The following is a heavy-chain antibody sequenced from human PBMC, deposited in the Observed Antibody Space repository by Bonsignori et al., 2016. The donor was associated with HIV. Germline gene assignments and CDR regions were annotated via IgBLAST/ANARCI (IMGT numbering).Heavy chain of an antibody. V-gene: IGHV2-26*01. Sequence: QVTLKESGPVLVKPTETLTLTCAVSGFSLNNPKMGVTWIRQSPGKALEWLAHIFSNDEKSYRTSLNSRLTISKHTSESQVVLTMTNMDPVDTGTYYCARIVNGVRDSEWLAAWFAPWGQGILVTVSS. J-gene: IGHJ5*02. CDR3: ARIVNGVRDSEWLAAWFAP. CDR2: IFSNDEK. CDR1: GFSLNNPKMG. D-gene: IGHD2-8*01.